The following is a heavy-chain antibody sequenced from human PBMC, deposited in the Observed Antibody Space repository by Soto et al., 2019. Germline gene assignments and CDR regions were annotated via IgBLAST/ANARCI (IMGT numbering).Heavy chain of an antibody. CDR3: ESAEPGPSQFDY. J-gene: IGHJ4*02. D-gene: IGHD1-1*01. V-gene: IGHV4-59*01. CDR1: GGSISSYY. Sequence: PSETLSLTCTVSGGSISSYYWSWIRQPPGKGLEWIGYIYYSGSTNYNPSLKSRVTISVDTSKNQSSLKLSSVTAADTAVYYCESAEPGPSQFDYWGQGTLVTVS. CDR2: IYYSGST.